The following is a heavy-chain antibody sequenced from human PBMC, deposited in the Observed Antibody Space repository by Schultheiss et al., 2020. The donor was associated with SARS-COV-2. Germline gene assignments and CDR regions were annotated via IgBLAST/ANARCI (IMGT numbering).Heavy chain of an antibody. CDR1: GFTFSSYS. J-gene: IGHJ6*03. Sequence: GGSLRLSCAASGFTFSSYSMNWVRQAPGKGLEWVSSISSSSSYIYYADSVKGRFTISRDNAKNSLYLQMNSLRAEDTALYYCAKDPGRYYYYYMDVWGKGTTVNVSS. V-gene: IGHV3-21*04. CDR2: ISSSSSYI. CDR3: AKDPGRYYYYYMDV.